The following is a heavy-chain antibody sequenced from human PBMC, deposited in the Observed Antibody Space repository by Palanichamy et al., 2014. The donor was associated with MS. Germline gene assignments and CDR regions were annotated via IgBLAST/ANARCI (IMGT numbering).Heavy chain of an antibody. CDR3: AKVLGWGHDSSGYDY. J-gene: IGHJ4*02. CDR1: GFTFSSYA. V-gene: IGHV3-23*01. Sequence: EVQLLEVWGRAWYSLGGPVRLSCAASGFTFSSYAMNWVRPGLQGRGWSGVSAISGSGGSTYYADSVKGRFTISRDTSKNTLYLQMNSLRAEDTAVYYCAKVLGWGHDSSGYDYWGQGTLVTVSS. D-gene: IGHD3-22*01. CDR2: ISGSGGST.